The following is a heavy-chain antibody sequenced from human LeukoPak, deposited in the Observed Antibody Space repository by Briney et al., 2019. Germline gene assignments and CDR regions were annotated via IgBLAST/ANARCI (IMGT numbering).Heavy chain of an antibody. D-gene: IGHD2-15*01. Sequence: PSETLSLTCAVSGGSISSSNWWSWVRQPPGKGLEWIGEIYHSGSTNYNPSLKSRVTISVDKSKNQFPLKLSSVTAADTAVYYCARDSSTYCSGGSCYPTDWFDPWGQGTLVTVSS. CDR2: IYHSGST. CDR1: GGSISSSNW. V-gene: IGHV4-4*02. CDR3: ARDSSTYCSGGSCYPTDWFDP. J-gene: IGHJ5*02.